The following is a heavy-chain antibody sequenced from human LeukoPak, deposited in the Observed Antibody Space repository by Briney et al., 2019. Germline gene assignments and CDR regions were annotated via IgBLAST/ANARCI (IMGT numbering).Heavy chain of an antibody. Sequence: PSETLSLTCTVSGGSISSYYWSWIRQPPGKGLEWIGYIYYSGSTYYNPSLKSRVTISVDTSKNQFSLKLSSVTAADTAVYYCARRRRYYYGSGSYYPGTFDYWGQGTLVTVSS. CDR3: ARRRRYYYGSGSYYPGTFDY. J-gene: IGHJ4*02. D-gene: IGHD3-10*01. CDR1: GGSISSYY. V-gene: IGHV4-59*12. CDR2: IYYSGST.